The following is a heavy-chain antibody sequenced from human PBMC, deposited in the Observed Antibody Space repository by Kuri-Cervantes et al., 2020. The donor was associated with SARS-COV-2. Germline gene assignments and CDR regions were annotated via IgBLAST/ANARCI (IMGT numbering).Heavy chain of an antibody. J-gene: IGHJ6*03. D-gene: IGHD3-16*02. V-gene: IGHV1-2*02. CDR2: INPNSGGT. CDR1: GYTFTGYY. Sequence: ASVKVSCKASGYTFTGYYMHWVRQAPGQGLEWMGWINPNSGGTNYAQKFQGRVTMTRDTSISTAYMELSRLRSGDTAVYYCARDSIGDYDYVWGSYRPTYYMDVWGKGTTVTVSS. CDR3: ARDSIGDYDYVWGSYRPTYYMDV.